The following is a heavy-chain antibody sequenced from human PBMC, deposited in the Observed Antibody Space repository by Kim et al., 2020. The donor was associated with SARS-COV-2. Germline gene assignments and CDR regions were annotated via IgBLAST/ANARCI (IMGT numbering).Heavy chain of an antibody. Sequence: GGSLRLSCSASGFTFSSYAMHWVRQAPGKGLEYVSAISSNGGSTYYADSVKGRFTISRDNSKNTLYLQMSSLRAEDTAVYYCVKFSGNYDFWSGYFPYYYYYYGMDVWGQGTTVTVYS. CDR1: GFTFSSYA. J-gene: IGHJ6*02. CDR3: VKFSGNYDFWSGYFPYYYYYYGMDV. D-gene: IGHD3-3*01. CDR2: ISSNGGST. V-gene: IGHV3-64D*06.